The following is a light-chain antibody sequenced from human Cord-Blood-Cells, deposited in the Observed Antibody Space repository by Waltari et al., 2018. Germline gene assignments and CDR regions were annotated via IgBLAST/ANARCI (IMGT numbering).Light chain of an antibody. CDR2: DVS. V-gene: IGLV2-14*03. CDR1: SSDVGGYNY. Sequence: QSALTQPASVSGSPGQSITISCTGTSSDVGGYNYVSWYQQHPGKAPKLMIYDVSNRPSGVSNLFSGSKSGNTASLTISGLQAVDEADYYCSSYTSSSTLVFGTGTKVTVL. CDR3: SSYTSSSTLV. J-gene: IGLJ1*01.